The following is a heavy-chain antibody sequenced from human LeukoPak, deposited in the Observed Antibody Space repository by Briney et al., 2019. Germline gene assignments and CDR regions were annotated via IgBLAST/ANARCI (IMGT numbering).Heavy chain of an antibody. Sequence: ASVKVSCKASGGTFSSYAISWVRQAPGQGLEWMGRIIPILGIANYAQKFQGRVTITADKSTSTAYMELSSLRSEDTAVYYCAREDVVVVVAAHFDYWGQGTLVTVSS. CDR1: GGTFSSYA. D-gene: IGHD2-15*01. J-gene: IGHJ4*02. CDR3: AREDVVVVVAAHFDY. CDR2: IIPILGIA. V-gene: IGHV1-69*04.